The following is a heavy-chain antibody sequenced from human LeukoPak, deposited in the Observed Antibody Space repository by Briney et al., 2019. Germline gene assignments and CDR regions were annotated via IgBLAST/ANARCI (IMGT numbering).Heavy chain of an antibody. Sequence: PGRSLRLSCAASGFTFSSYGMHWVRQAPGKGLEWVAVISYDGSNKYYADSVKGRFTISRDNSKNTLYLQMNSLRAEDTAVYYCARGGYYGSGRYYFDSWGQGTLVTVSS. CDR3: ARGGYYGSGRYYFDS. CDR2: ISYDGSNK. V-gene: IGHV3-30*03. CDR1: GFTFSSYG. D-gene: IGHD3-3*01. J-gene: IGHJ4*02.